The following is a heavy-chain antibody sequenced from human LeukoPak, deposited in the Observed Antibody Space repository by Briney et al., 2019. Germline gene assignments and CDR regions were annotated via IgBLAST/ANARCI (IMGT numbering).Heavy chain of an antibody. CDR2: INHSGST. CDR1: GGSFSGYY. J-gene: IGHJ5*02. Sequence: PPETLSLTSAVYGGSFSGYYWSWIRQPPGKGLEWIGEINHSGSTNYNPSLKSRVTISQDTSKNQFSLKLSSVTAADTAVYYCARGGRHRRFDPWGQGTLVTVSS. CDR3: ARGGRHRRFDP. V-gene: IGHV4-34*01.